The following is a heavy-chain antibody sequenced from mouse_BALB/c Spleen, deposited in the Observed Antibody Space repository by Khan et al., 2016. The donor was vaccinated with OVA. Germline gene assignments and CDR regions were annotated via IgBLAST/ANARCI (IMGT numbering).Heavy chain of an antibody. V-gene: IGHV2-6*02. CDR2: IWSDGKT. J-gene: IGHJ4*01. CDR3: ARNTRMFTTVMDY. D-gene: IGHD2-2*01. CDR1: GFSLTSYG. Sequence: QVRLQQSGPGLVAPSQSLSITCTVSGFSLTSYGVHWVRQPPGKGLEWLVVIWSDGKTTYNSTLKSSLSISKDNSKSHVFLKMNSLQTDDTAMYYCARNTRMFTTVMDYWGQGTSVTVSS.